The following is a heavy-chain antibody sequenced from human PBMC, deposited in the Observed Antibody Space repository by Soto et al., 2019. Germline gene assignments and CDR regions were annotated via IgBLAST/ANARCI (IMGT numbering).Heavy chain of an antibody. V-gene: IGHV4-39*01. CDR1: GGTVSSSMYF. CDR3: ARGLGYYFDS. CDR2: IHYGGTT. Sequence: PSWSLAITCTFSGGTVSSSMYFWAWIRQPPGKGLEWIGNIHYGGTTYYNASLKSRVTISVDTPKNQFSLKLNSVTAADSAVYSCARGLGYYFDSWGQGTPVTVS. D-gene: IGHD5-12*01. J-gene: IGHJ4*02.